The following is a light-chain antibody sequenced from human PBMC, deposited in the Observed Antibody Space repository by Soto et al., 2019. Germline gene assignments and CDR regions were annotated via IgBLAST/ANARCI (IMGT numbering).Light chain of an antibody. CDR3: QHYGSSPPIT. CDR1: QSVSSNY. J-gene: IGKJ5*01. V-gene: IGKV3-20*01. Sequence: EIVLTQSPGTLSLSPGERATLSCRASQSVSSNYFAWYQQRPGQAPRLLIYGASSRATGIPDRFSGGGSGTDFTLTISRLEPEDFAVYYCQHYGSSPPITFGQGTRLEIK. CDR2: GAS.